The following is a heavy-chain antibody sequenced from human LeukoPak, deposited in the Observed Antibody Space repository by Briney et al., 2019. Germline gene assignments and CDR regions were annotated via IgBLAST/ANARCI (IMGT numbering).Heavy chain of an antibody. CDR3: TRGGAYKPFDY. J-gene: IGHJ4*02. D-gene: IGHD5-24*01. CDR1: GYSISSGYY. Sequence: SSPTLSPTCAVSGYSISSGYYWGWIRQPPGKGLQWIGSIYHSGNTYYTPTLKSRVTISVDTSNNQLSLKLSSVTAADTAVYYCTRGGAYKPFDYWGQGTLVTVSS. V-gene: IGHV4-38-2*01. CDR2: IYHSGNT.